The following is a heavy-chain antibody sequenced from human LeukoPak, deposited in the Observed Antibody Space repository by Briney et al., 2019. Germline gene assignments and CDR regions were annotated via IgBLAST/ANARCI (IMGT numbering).Heavy chain of an antibody. J-gene: IGHJ5*02. V-gene: IGHV4-34*01. CDR2: INHSGST. CDR1: GGSFSGYY. Sequence: PSETLSLTCTVYGGSFSGYYWSWIRQPPGKGLEWIGEINHSGSTNYNPSLKSRVTISVDTSKNQFSLKLSSVTAADTAVYYCARARTIPRYNNWFDPWGQGTLVTVSS. CDR3: ARARTIPRYNNWFDP. D-gene: IGHD3-3*01.